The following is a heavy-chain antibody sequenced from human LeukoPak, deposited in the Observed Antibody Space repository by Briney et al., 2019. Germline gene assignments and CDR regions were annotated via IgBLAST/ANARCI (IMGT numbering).Heavy chain of an antibody. Sequence: SETLSLTCTVSGGSISSSTHYWGWIRQPPGKGLEWIGGIYNSGSTYYNPSLKSRVTISVDTSKNQFSLKLNSVTAADAAVYYCARQHYYYGLDVWGQGTTVTVSS. CDR3: ARQHYYYGLDV. CDR2: IYNSGST. V-gene: IGHV4-39*01. CDR1: GGSISSSTHY. J-gene: IGHJ6*02.